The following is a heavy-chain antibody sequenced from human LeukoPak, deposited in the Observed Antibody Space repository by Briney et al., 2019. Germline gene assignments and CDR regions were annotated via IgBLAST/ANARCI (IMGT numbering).Heavy chain of an antibody. D-gene: IGHD6-13*01. V-gene: IGHV3-7*01. CDR3: GRVIAGAIDY. J-gene: IGHJ4*02. CDR1: GFTFGGYS. CDR2: INLDGSDR. Sequence: GGSLRLSCAASGFTFGGYSMTWVRQAPGKGLEWVANINLDGSDRFYVGFVKGRFTISRDNADNSLYLQMNSLGAEDTAVYYCGRVIAGAIDYWGQGTLVTVSS.